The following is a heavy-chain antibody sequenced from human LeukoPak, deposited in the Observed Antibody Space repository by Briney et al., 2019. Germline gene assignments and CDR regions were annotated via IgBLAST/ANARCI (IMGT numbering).Heavy chain of an antibody. CDR1: GFTFDDYA. CDR3: AKVNTAMADYFDY. D-gene: IGHD5-18*01. CDR2: ISYDGSNK. J-gene: IGHJ4*02. V-gene: IGHV3-30*18. Sequence: PGRSLRLSCAASGFTFDDYAMHWVRQAPGKGLEWVAVISYDGSNKYYADSVKGRFTISRDNSKNTLYLQMNSLRAEDTAVYYCAKVNTAMADYFDYWGQGTLVTVSS.